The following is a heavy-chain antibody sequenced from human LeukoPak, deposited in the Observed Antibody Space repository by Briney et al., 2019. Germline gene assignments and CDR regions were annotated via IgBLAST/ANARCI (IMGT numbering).Heavy chain of an antibody. V-gene: IGHV1-46*01. Sequence: ASVKVSCKASGYTFTRYSVHWVRQAPGQGLEWMAIFSPTSGRTTYAQKFQGRVTVTRDTSISTAYMELSKLRSDDTAVYYCARDPFLGLALFDHWGQGTLVTVSS. D-gene: IGHD3-3*02. CDR2: FSPTSGRT. CDR3: ARDPFLGLALFDH. J-gene: IGHJ4*02. CDR1: GYTFTRYS.